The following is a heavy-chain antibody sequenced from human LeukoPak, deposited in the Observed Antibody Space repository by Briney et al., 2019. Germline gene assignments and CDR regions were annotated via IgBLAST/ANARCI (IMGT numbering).Heavy chain of an antibody. CDR3: ARAGRYCSSTSCYSYYYYGMDV. D-gene: IGHD2-2*01. V-gene: IGHV1-69*13. CDR2: IIPIFGTA. Sequence: ASVKVSCKASGGTFSSYAISWVRQAPGQGLEWMGGIIPIFGTANYAQKFQGRVTITADESTSTAYMELSSLRSEDTAVYYCARAGRYCSSTSCYSYYYYGMDVWGQGTTVTVSS. CDR1: GGTFSSYA. J-gene: IGHJ6*02.